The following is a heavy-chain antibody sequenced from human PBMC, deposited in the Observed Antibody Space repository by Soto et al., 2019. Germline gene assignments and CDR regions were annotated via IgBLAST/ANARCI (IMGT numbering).Heavy chain of an antibody. V-gene: IGHV3-30-3*01. CDR3: ARAGMTTVTTSVYYGMDV. Sequence: PGGSLRLSCAASGFTFSSYAMHWVRQAPGKGLEWVAVISYDGSNKYYADSVKGRFTISRDNSKNTLYLQMNSLRAEDTAVYYCARAGMTTVTTSVYYGMDVWGQGXTVTVSS. D-gene: IGHD4-17*01. CDR1: GFTFSSYA. J-gene: IGHJ6*02. CDR2: ISYDGSNK.